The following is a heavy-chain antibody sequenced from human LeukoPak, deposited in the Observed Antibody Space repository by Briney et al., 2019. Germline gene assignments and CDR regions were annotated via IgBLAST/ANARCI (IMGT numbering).Heavy chain of an antibody. CDR1: GFTFSSYW. CDR3: ARLRDQWDFDY. J-gene: IGHJ4*02. D-gene: IGHD1-26*01. CDR2: IKQDGSEK. Sequence: GGSLRLSCAASGFTFSSYWMSWVRQAPGKGLEWVANIKQDGSEKYYVDSVKGRFTISRDNAKNSLYLQMNSLRAEDTALYHCARLRDQWDFDYWGQGTLVTVSS. V-gene: IGHV3-7*03.